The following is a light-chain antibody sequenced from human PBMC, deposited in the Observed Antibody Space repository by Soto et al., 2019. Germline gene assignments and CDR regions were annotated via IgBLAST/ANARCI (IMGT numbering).Light chain of an antibody. Sequence: IQMTQSPSSLSASVGDRVTVTCRASQTITSYLNWYQQRPGKAPQLLIYAASSLQSGVPSRFSGSGSGTDFTLTISSLQPEDFATYYCQQSYSTSWTFGQGTKVDI. CDR1: QTITSY. CDR2: AAS. J-gene: IGKJ1*01. V-gene: IGKV1-39*01. CDR3: QQSYSTSWT.